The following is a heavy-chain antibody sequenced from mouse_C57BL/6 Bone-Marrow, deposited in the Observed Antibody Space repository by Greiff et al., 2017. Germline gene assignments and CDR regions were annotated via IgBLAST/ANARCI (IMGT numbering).Heavy chain of an antibody. Sequence: QVQLQQPGAELVRPGTSVKLSCKASGYTFTSYWMHWVKQRPGQGLEWIGVIDPSDSYTNYNPKFKGKATLTVDTSSSTAYMQLSSLTSEDSAVYYCARSYDGYYNWYFDVWGTGTTVTGAS. CDR2: IDPSDSYT. V-gene: IGHV1-59*01. CDR1: GYTFTSYW. CDR3: ARSYDGYYNWYFDV. J-gene: IGHJ1*03. D-gene: IGHD2-3*01.